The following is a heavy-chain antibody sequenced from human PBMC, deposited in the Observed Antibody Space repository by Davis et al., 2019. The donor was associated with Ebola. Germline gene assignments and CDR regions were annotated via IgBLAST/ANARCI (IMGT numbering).Heavy chain of an antibody. CDR1: GYTFTSYD. J-gene: IGHJ5*02. Sequence: ASVKVSCKASGYTFTSYDINWVRQATGQGLEWMGWMNPNSGNTGYAQKFQGRVTITRNTSISTAYMELSSLRSEDTAVYYCARGARWGTRYCSGGSCYLVRFDPWGQGTLVTVSS. CDR3: ARGARWGTRYCSGGSCYLVRFDP. V-gene: IGHV1-8*03. CDR2: MNPNSGNT. D-gene: IGHD2-15*01.